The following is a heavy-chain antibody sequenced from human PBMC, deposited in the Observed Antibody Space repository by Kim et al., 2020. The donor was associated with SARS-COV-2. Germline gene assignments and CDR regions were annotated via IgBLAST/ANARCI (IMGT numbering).Heavy chain of an antibody. Sequence: GGSLRLSCAASGFTFSDYYMSWIRQAPGKGLEWVSYISSSSSYTNYADSVKGRFTISRDNAKNSLYLQMNSLRAEDTAVYYCARVGEDCSSTSCYTLYWYFDLWGRGTLVTVSS. CDR1: GFTFSDYY. D-gene: IGHD2-2*02. CDR2: ISSSSSYT. CDR3: ARVGEDCSSTSCYTLYWYFDL. J-gene: IGHJ2*01. V-gene: IGHV3-11*06.